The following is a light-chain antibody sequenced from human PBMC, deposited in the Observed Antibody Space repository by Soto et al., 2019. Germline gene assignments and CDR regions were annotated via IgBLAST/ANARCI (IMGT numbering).Light chain of an antibody. CDR3: MQALRTPPT. J-gene: IGKJ1*01. V-gene: IGKV2-28*01. CDR2: LGS. CDR1: QSLLHSNGYNY. Sequence: DIVMTQSPLSLPVTPGEPASISCKSSQSLLHSNGYNYLDWYLQKPGQSPQLLTSLGSNRASGVPDRFSGSGSGTDFTLKISRVEAEDVGIYYCMQALRTPPTFGQGTKVDIK.